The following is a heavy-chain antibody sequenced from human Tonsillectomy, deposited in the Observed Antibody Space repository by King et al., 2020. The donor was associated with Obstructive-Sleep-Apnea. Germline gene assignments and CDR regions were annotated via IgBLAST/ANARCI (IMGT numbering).Heavy chain of an antibody. Sequence: VQLVQSGGDLVQAGGSLRLSCAASGLTVSNNYMSWGRQAPGKGLEWVSVIYSGGSTYYADSVKGRFTISRDNSNNTLHLQMNSLRVEDTALYYCVGGRPGSSDDYWGQGTLVTVSS. D-gene: IGHD3-10*01. J-gene: IGHJ4*02. CDR1: GLTVSNNY. CDR2: IYSGGST. V-gene: IGHV3-66*01. CDR3: VGGRPGSSDDY.